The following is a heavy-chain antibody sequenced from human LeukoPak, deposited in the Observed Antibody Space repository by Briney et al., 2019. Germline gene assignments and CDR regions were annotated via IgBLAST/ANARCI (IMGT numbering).Heavy chain of an antibody. CDR2: IKQDGSGK. V-gene: IGHV3-7*01. CDR3: ARDTLRAAFDI. D-gene: IGHD2-15*01. J-gene: IGHJ3*02. Sequence: GGSLRLSCAASGFTFSSYWMSWVRQAPGKGLEWVANIKQDGSGKYYVDSVKGRFTISRDNAKNSLYLQMNSLRAEDTAVYYCARDTLRAAFDIWGQGTMVTVSS. CDR1: GFTFSSYW.